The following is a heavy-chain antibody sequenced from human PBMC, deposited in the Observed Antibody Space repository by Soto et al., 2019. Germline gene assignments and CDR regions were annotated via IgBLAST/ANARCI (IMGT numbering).Heavy chain of an antibody. CDR3: ARVFGSSSSGYYYYGMDV. Sequence: LRLSCAASGFTFSSYAMHWVRQAPGKGLEWVAVISYDGSNKYYADSVKGRFTISRDNSKNTLYLQMNSLRAEDTAVYYCARVFGSSSSGYYYYGMDVWGQGTTVTVSS. CDR2: ISYDGSNK. J-gene: IGHJ6*02. CDR1: GFTFSSYA. D-gene: IGHD6-6*01. V-gene: IGHV3-30-3*01.